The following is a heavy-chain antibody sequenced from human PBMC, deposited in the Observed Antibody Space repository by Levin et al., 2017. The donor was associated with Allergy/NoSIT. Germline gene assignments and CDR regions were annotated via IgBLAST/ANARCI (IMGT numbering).Heavy chain of an antibody. J-gene: IGHJ2*01. V-gene: IGHV1-69*02. CDR3: ARALRSSGDWYFDL. CDR1: GGTGNSYT. Sequence: GGSLRLSCKASGGTGNSYTFNWVRQAPGQGLEWMGRISPIFGIPNYAQKFQDRVTINADKSTSTAYMELNSLRSEDTAVYYCARALRSSGDWYFDLWGRGTLVTVSS. D-gene: IGHD6-13*01. CDR2: ISPIFGIP.